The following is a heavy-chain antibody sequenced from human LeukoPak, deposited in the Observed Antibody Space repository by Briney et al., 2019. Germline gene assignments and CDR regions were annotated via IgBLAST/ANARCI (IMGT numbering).Heavy chain of an antibody. CDR1: GGTFSSYA. CDR3: VIVKYYLHSSGYFGD. D-gene: IGHD3-22*01. CDR2: IIPIFGTA. J-gene: IGHJ4*02. V-gene: IGHV1-69*05. Sequence: ASVKVSCKASGGTFSSYAISWVRQAPGQGLEWMGGIIPIFGTANYAQKFQGRVTITTDESTSTAYMELSSLRSEDTAVYYCVIVKYYLHSSGYFGDWGQGTLVTVSS.